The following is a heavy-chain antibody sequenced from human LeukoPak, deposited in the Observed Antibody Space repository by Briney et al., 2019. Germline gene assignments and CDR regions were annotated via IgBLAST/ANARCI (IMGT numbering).Heavy chain of an antibody. CDR3: ARPDCGGDCYLYYYYYGVDV. D-gene: IGHD2-21*02. V-gene: IGHV3-7*01. Sequence: GASLRLSCAASGFTFSSYWMSWVRQAPGKGLEWVANIKQDGSEKYYVDSVKGRFTISRDNAKNSLYLQMNSLRAEDTAVYYCARPDCGGDCYLYYYYYGVDVWGQGTTVTVSS. CDR1: GFTFSSYW. CDR2: IKQDGSEK. J-gene: IGHJ6*02.